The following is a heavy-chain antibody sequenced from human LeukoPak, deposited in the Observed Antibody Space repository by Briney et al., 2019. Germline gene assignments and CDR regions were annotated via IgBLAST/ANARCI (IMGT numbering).Heavy chain of an antibody. CDR1: GGTFSSYT. CDR2: IIPILGIA. D-gene: IGHD6-13*01. Sequence: ASVKVSCKASGGTFSSYTISWVRQAPGQGLEWMGRIIPILGIANYAQKFQGRVTITADKSTSTAYMKLSSLRSEDTAVYYCARELNSSSFDYWGQGTLVTVSS. J-gene: IGHJ4*02. V-gene: IGHV1-69*02. CDR3: ARELNSSSFDY.